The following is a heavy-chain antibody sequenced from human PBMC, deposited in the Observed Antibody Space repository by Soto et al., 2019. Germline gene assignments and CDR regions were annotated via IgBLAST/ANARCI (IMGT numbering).Heavy chain of an antibody. V-gene: IGHV3-15*01. Sequence: GGSLRLSCAASGFTFSNAWMSWVRQAPGKGLEWVGRIKSKTDGGTTDYAAPVKGRFTISRDDSKNTLYPQMNSLKTEDTAVYYCTTTGYYDSSGYAYYYYGMDVWGQGTTVTVSS. D-gene: IGHD3-22*01. CDR1: GFTFSNAW. CDR3: TTTGYYDSSGYAYYYYGMDV. J-gene: IGHJ6*02. CDR2: IKSKTDGGTT.